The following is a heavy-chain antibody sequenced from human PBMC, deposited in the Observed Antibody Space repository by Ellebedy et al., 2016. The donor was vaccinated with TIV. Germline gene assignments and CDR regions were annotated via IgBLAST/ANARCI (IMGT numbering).Heavy chain of an antibody. CDR3: ARSIDYPLLHYWYFDL. D-gene: IGHD2-15*01. V-gene: IGHV4-39*01. Sequence: SETLSLTCTVSGGSISSSSYYWGWIRQPPGKGLEWIGSIYYSGSTYYNPSLKSRVTISVDTSKNQFSLKLSSVTAADTAVYYCARSIDYPLLHYWYFDLWGRGTLVTVSS. J-gene: IGHJ2*01. CDR1: GGSISSSSYY. CDR2: IYYSGST.